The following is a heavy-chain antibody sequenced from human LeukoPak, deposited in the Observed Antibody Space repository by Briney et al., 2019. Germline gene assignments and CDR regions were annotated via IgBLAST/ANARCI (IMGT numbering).Heavy chain of an antibody. CDR2: INHSGST. V-gene: IGHV4-34*01. Sequence: PSETLSLTCAVYGGSFSGYYWSWIRQPPGKGLEWIGEINHSGSTNYNPSLKSRVTISVDTSKNQFSLKLSSVTAADTAVYYCARNFDYWGQGTLVTVSS. CDR3: ARNFDY. J-gene: IGHJ4*02. CDR1: GGSFSGYY.